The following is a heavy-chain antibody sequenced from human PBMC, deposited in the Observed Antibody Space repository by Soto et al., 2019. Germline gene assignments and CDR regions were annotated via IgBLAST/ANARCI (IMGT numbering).Heavy chain of an antibody. V-gene: IGHV4-4*07. Sequence: SETLSLTCTVSNGSISNFYWNWIRQSAGKGLEWIGRIHGSGSATYNPSLRSRVTMSVDTSKNQFSLKVNSATGADTAVYYCARSSHKESWFDPWGQGTLVTVSS. D-gene: IGHD6-13*01. CDR1: NGSISNFY. CDR3: ARSSHKESWFDP. J-gene: IGHJ5*02. CDR2: IHGSGSA.